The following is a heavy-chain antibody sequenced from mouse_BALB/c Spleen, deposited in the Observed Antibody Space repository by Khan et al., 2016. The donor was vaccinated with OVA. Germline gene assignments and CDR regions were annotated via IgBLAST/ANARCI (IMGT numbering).Heavy chain of an antibody. D-gene: IGHD2-2*01. J-gene: IGHJ4*01. CDR2: IYWDDDK. CDR3: ARYGYDDGYYDAMDY. CDR1: GFSLSTSGVG. V-gene: IGHV8-12*01. Sequence: QVTLKESGPGILQPSQTLSLTCSFSGFSLSTSGVGVSWIRQPSGKGLEWLAHIYWDDDKRYNPSLKSRPIISKDTSSNQVFLKITSVDTADTATYYCARYGYDDGYYDAMDYWGQGTSVTVSS.